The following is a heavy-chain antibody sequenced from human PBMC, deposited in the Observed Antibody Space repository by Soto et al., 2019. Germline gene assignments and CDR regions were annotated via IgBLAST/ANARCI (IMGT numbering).Heavy chain of an antibody. J-gene: IGHJ4*02. CDR3: ARLSGSYYRANYFDY. CDR1: GGSVSSGNYY. D-gene: IGHD3-10*01. Sequence: QVQLQESGPGLVKPSETLSLTCTVSGGSVSSGNYYWSWIRQPPGKGLEWIGYIYYSGSTNYNPSLKSRVTISVDPSKNQFSLKLSSVTAADTAVYYCARLSGSYYRANYFDYWGQGTLVTVSS. CDR2: IYYSGST. V-gene: IGHV4-61*01.